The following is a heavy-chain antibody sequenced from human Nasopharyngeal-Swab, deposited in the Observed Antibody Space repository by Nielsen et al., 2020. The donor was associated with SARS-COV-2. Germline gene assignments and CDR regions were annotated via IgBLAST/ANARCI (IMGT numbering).Heavy chain of an antibody. CDR3: ARGGSSFPFDY. CDR1: GFTFSKFY. D-gene: IGHD6-13*01. V-gene: IGHV3-7*01. Sequence: GGSLRLSCAASGFTFSKFYMSWVRQAAGKGLEWLANIKQDGSGSYYVDSVKGRFTISRDDANNSLYLQMNSLRAGDTGVYYCARGGSSFPFDYWGPGTLVTVSS. CDR2: IKQDGSGS. J-gene: IGHJ4*02.